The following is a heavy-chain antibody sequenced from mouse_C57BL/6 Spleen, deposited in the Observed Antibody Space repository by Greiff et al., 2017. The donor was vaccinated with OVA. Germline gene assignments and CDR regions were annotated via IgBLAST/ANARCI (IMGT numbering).Heavy chain of an antibody. CDR1: GFNIKDYY. Sequence: EVKLMESGAELVRPGASVKLSCTASGFNIKDYYMHWVKQRPEQGLEWIGRIDPEDGDTEYAPKFQGKATMTADTSSNTAYLQLSSLTSEDTAVYYCTTPTVVAPYFDYWGQGTTLTVSS. V-gene: IGHV14-1*01. CDR2: IDPEDGDT. CDR3: TTPTVVAPYFDY. J-gene: IGHJ2*01. D-gene: IGHD1-1*01.